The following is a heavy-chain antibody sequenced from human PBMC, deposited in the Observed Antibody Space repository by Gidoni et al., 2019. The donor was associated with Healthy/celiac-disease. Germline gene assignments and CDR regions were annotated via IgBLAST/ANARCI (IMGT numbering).Heavy chain of an antibody. CDR2: ISSSSSTI. CDR3: ARESYYDFWSGYPPRQNYFDY. D-gene: IGHD3-3*01. V-gene: IGHV3-48*02. Sequence: EVQLVESGGGLFQPGGPLLLSFAASGLPFSSYTMTWVRPAPGKGLEWVSYISSSSSTIYYADSVKGRVTISRDNAKNSLYLQMNSLRDEDTAVYYCARESYYDFWSGYPPRQNYFDYWGQGTLVTVSS. J-gene: IGHJ4*02. CDR1: GLPFSSYT.